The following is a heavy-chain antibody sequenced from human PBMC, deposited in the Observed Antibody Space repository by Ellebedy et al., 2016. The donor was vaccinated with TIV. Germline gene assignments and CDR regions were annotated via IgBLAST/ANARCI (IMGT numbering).Heavy chain of an antibody. CDR2: IYYSVST. D-gene: IGHD3-10*01. CDR3: ARQANYYGSGSPLGYGMDV. CDR1: GGSISSSSYY. Sequence: MPSETLSLTCTVSGGSISSSSYYWGWIHQPPGKGLEWTGSIYYSVSTYYNPSLKSRVPISVDTSKNQFSLNLSSVTAADTAVYYCARQANYYGSGSPLGYGMDVWGQGTTVTVSS. V-gene: IGHV4-39*01. J-gene: IGHJ6*02.